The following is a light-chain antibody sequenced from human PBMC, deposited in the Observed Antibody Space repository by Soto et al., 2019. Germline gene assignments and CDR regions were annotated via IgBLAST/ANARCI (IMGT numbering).Light chain of an antibody. Sequence: DVQMTQSPSSLSASVRDRVTITCQASQDIRKYLNWYQQKPGKAPQLLISDASKLEPGVPSRFSGSGSGTDFAFTMSSLQPEDIGIYYCQQYDNLPFTFGPGTKVDIK. V-gene: IGKV1-33*01. CDR2: DAS. CDR1: QDIRKY. J-gene: IGKJ3*01. CDR3: QQYDNLPFT.